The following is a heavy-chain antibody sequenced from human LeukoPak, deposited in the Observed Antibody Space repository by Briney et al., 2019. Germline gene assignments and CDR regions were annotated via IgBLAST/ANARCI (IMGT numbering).Heavy chain of an antibody. D-gene: IGHD3-22*01. CDR3: ARSGYYDPDFDY. J-gene: IGHJ4*02. CDR1: GFTVSSNY. V-gene: IGHV3-66*01. Sequence: QAGGSLRLSCAASGFTVSSNYMSWVRQAQGKGLEGVSVIYSGGSTYYADSVKGRFTISRDNSKNTLYLQMNSLRAEDTAVYYCARSGYYDPDFDYWGQGTLVTVSS. CDR2: IYSGGST.